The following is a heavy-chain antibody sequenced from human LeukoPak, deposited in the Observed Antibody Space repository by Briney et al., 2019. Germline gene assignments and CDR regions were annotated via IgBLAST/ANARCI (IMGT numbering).Heavy chain of an antibody. D-gene: IGHD3-10*01. CDR2: ISGSGGST. V-gene: IGHV3-23*01. CDR1: GFTFSSYA. CDR3: AKWIGFGEGHFDY. J-gene: IGHJ4*02. Sequence: GGSLRLSCAASGFTFSSYAMSWVRQAPGKGLEWVSAISGSGGSTYYADSVKGRFTVSRDNSKNTLYLQMNSLRAEDTAVYYCAKWIGFGEGHFDYWGQGTLVTVSS.